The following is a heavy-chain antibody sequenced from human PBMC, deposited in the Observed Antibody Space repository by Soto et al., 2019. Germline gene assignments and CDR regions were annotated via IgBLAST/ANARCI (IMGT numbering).Heavy chain of an antibody. CDR3: AKDRRAGGNYGFYSDF. J-gene: IGHJ4*02. Sequence: EVQLLESGGGLVQPGGSLRLSCAASGFTFSSYGMTWVRQAPGKGLEWVSFSSATGAGTYYADSVKGRFTISRDNSKNNPYPQMTSLRADDTAVYLCAKDRRAGGNYGFYSDFWGQGALVIVSS. CDR2: SSATGAGT. D-gene: IGHD1-7*01. CDR1: GFTFSSYG. V-gene: IGHV3-23*01.